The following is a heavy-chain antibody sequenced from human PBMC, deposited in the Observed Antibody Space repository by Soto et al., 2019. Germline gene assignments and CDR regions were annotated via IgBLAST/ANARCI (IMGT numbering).Heavy chain of an antibody. V-gene: IGHV2-5*01. J-gene: IGHJ3*02. CDR2: IYWNDDK. D-gene: IGHD3-22*01. CDR1: GFSLSTSGVG. Sequence: QITLKESGPTLVKPTQTLTLTCTFSGFSLSTSGVGVGWIRQPPGKALERLALIYWNDDKRYSPSLKSRLTTTKDTSKNQVVLTMTNMDPVDTATYYCADRLPIYDSSGYFQSDAFDIWGQGTMVTVSS. CDR3: ADRLPIYDSSGYFQSDAFDI.